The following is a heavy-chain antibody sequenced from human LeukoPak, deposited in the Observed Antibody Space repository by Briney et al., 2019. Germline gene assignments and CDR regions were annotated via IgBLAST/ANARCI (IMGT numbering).Heavy chain of an antibody. D-gene: IGHD5-18*01. V-gene: IGHV4-61*02. J-gene: IGHJ5*02. CDR3: ARDFHVDTAMVIVP. CDR1: GGSLSSGSYY. CDR2: IYTSGST. Sequence: SETLSLTCTVSGGSLSSGSYYRGWIRQPAGKGLEWIGRIYTSGSTNYNPSLKSRVTISVDTSKNQFSLKLSSVTAADTAVYYCARDFHVDTAMVIVPWGQGTLVTVSS.